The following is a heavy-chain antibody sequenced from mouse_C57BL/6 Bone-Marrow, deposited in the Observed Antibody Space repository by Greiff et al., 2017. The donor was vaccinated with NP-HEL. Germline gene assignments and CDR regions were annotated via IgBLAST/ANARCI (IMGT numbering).Heavy chain of an antibody. CDR1: GYAFSSSW. Sequence: VKLMESGPELVKPGASVKISCKASGYAFSSSWMNWVKQRPGKGLEWIGRIYPGDGDTNYNGKFKGKATLTADKSSSTAYMQLSSLTSEDSAVYFCARTNGYAWFAYWGQGTLVTVSA. J-gene: IGHJ3*01. CDR2: IYPGDGDT. CDR3: ARTNGYAWFAY. V-gene: IGHV1-82*01. D-gene: IGHD2-2*01.